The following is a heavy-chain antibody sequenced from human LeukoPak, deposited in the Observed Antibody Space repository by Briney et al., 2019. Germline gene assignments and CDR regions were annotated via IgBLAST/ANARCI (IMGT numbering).Heavy chain of an antibody. Sequence: PSVTLSLTCAVYGGSFSGYYWSWIRQPPGKGLEWIGEINHSGSTNYNPSLKSRVTISVDTSKNQFSLKLSSVTAADTAVYYCAKGSKEVLFTRDHCMDVWGKGTTVTISS. CDR3: AKGSKEVLFTRDHCMDV. J-gene: IGHJ6*03. CDR1: GGSFSGYY. CDR2: INHSGST. V-gene: IGHV4-34*01. D-gene: IGHD3-3*01.